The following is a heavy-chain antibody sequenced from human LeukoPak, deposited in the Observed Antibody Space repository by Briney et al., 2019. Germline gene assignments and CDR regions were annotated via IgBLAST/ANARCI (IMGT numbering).Heavy chain of an antibody. D-gene: IGHD2-21*01. CDR2: MNSDGTVT. Sequence: GGSLRLSCAASGFTLSGYWMHWVRQAPGEGLVWVSRMNSDGTVTTYADSVRGRFTISRDNARNTLYLQMSSLRAEVTAVYYCARYVVASACFDSWGQGTPVTVSS. CDR1: GFTLSGYW. CDR3: ARYVVASACFDS. J-gene: IGHJ4*02. V-gene: IGHV3-74*01.